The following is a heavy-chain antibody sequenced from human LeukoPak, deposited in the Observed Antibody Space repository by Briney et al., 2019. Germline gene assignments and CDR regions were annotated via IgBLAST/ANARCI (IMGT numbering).Heavy chain of an antibody. D-gene: IGHD6-19*01. V-gene: IGHV3-48*01. CDR2: ISSSSSSI. CDR3: AKDLPGSGWASHY. J-gene: IGHJ4*02. Sequence: TGGSLRLSCAASGFTFSSYSMNWVRQAPGKGLEWVSYISSSSSSIYYADSVKGRFTIFRDNSKNTLYLQMNSLRAEDTALYYCAKDLPGSGWASHYWGQGTLVTVSS. CDR1: GFTFSSYS.